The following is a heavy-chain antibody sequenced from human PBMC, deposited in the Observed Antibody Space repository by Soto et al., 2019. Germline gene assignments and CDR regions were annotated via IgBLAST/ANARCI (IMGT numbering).Heavy chain of an antibody. CDR1: VDSFNNYA. J-gene: IGHJ3*02. V-gene: IGHV1-69*13. D-gene: IGHD1-26*01. Sequence: GASVKVSCKVSVDSFNNYAISWVRQAPGQGLEWMGSIIAMFDMTNYAQKFQGRVTITADESTSTAYMELSSLRSEDTAVYYCARGYSGSYFDAFDIWGQGTMVTVSS. CDR3: ARGYSGSYFDAFDI. CDR2: IIAMFDMT.